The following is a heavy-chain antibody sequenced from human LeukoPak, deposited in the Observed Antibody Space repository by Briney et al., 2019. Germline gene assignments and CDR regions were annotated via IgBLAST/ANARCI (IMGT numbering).Heavy chain of an antibody. J-gene: IGHJ4*02. V-gene: IGHV3-21*01. CDR2: ISSSSNNI. Sequence: GGSLRLSCAASGFTFSTYTMNWVRQAPGKGLEWVSSISSSSNNINYADSVKGRFTISKDNAMNSVHLQMNSLRVEDTAVYYCARGYQRPDYWGQGTLITVSS. CDR1: GFTFSTYT. CDR3: ARGYQRPDY. D-gene: IGHD2-2*01.